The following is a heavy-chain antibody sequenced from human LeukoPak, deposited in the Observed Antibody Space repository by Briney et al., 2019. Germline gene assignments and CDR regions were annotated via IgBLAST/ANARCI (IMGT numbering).Heavy chain of an antibody. Sequence: GGSLRLSCAASGFTFSSYAMSWVRQTPEKGLEWVSTISAGGGSTYYADSVKGLFSISRDNPKNTLYLQMNSLRADDTALYHCARTLRGGDWYFDYWGQGTLVTVSS. J-gene: IGHJ4*02. CDR1: GFTFSSYA. V-gene: IGHV3-23*01. D-gene: IGHD2-21*02. CDR3: ARTLRGGDWYFDY. CDR2: ISAGGGST.